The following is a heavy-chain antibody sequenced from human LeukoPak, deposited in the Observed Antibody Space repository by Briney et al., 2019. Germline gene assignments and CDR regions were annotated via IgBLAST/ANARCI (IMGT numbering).Heavy chain of an antibody. CDR3: ARDSNYYDSSGYPMLGDY. CDR2: MNPNSGGT. CDR1: GYTFTSYD. Sequence: ASVKVSCKASGYTFTSYDINWVRQATGQGLEWMGWMNPNSGGTNYAQKFQGRVTMTRDTSISTAYMELSRLRSDDTAVYYCARDSNYYDSSGYPMLGDYWGQGTLVTVSS. D-gene: IGHD3-22*01. V-gene: IGHV1-2*02. J-gene: IGHJ4*02.